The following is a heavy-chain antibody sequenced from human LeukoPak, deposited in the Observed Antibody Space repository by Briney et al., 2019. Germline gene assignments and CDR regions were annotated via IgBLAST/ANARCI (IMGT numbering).Heavy chain of an antibody. V-gene: IGHV4-34*01. Sequence: PSETLSLTCAVYGGSFSGYYWSWIRQPPGKGLEWIGEINHSGSTNYDPSLKSRVTISVDTSKNQFSLKLSSVTAADTAVYYCAGDSYYGSGSYLLYYYYYGMDVWGQGTTVAVSS. J-gene: IGHJ6*02. CDR3: AGDSYYGSGSYLLYYYYYGMDV. CDR2: INHSGST. CDR1: GGSFSGYY. D-gene: IGHD3-10*01.